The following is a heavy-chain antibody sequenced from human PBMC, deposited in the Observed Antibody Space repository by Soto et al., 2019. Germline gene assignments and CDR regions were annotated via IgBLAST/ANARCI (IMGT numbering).Heavy chain of an antibody. CDR2: INHSGST. V-gene: IGHV4-34*01. CDR3: ASTDDSSGYYYLGAFDI. Sequence: QVQLQQWGAGRLKPSETLSLTCAVYGGSFSGYYWSWIRQPPGKGLEWIGEINHSGSTNYNPSLKSRVTISVDTSKHQFSLKLSSVTAADTAVYYCASTDDSSGYYYLGAFDIWGQGTMGTVSS. J-gene: IGHJ3*02. CDR1: GGSFSGYY. D-gene: IGHD3-22*01.